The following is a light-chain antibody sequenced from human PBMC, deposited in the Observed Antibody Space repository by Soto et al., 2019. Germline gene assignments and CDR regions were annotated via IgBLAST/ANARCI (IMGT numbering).Light chain of an antibody. CDR1: QGIGND. J-gene: IGKJ1*01. V-gene: IGKV1-6*01. CDR2: AAS. CDR3: LQLYNFSWT. Sequence: AIQLTQSPSSLSASVGDRVTISCRASQGIGNDLAWYQQKPGKAPRLLIFAASNLQSRVPSRFSGSRSRTDFTLTISRLQPEDFATYYCLQLYNFSWTFGQGTKVDIK.